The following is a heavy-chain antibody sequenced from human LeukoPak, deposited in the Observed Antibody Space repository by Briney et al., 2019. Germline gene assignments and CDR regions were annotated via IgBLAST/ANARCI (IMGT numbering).Heavy chain of an antibody. CDR2: IKQVGSEK. V-gene: IGHV3-7*01. CDR1: GFTFSSYW. Sequence: GGSLRLACAASGFTFSSYWMSWVRQAPGKGLEWVANIKQVGSEKYYVDSVKGRFTISRDNAKNSLYLQMNSLRAEDTAVYYYARDGDAFDIWRQGTMVTVSS. J-gene: IGHJ3*02. CDR3: ARDGDAFDI.